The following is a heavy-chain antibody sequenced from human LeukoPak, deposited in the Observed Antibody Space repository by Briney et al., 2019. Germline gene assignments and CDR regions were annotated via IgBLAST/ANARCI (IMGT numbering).Heavy chain of an antibody. Sequence: KPSETLSLTCTVSGASISSYYWSWIRQPPGKGLEWIGYIYYSGSTNYNPSLKSRVTTSVDTSKNQFSLKLRSVTAADTAVYYCASLYYDNRVDYWGQGTLVTVSS. D-gene: IGHD3-16*01. V-gene: IGHV4-59*01. J-gene: IGHJ4*02. CDR3: ASLYYDNRVDY. CDR2: IYYSGST. CDR1: GASISSYY.